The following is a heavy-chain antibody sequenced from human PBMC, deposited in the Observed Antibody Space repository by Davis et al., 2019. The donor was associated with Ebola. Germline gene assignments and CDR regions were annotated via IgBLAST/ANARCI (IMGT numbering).Heavy chain of an antibody. V-gene: IGHV1-46*03. CDR2: INPSGGST. J-gene: IGHJ4*02. CDR1: GYTFTSYY. Sequence: ASVKVSCKVSGYTFTSYYMHWVRQAPGQGLEWMGIINPSGGSTSYAQKFQGRVTMTRDTSTSTVYMELSSLRSEDTAVYYCARDLFVVATRDEGDYWGQGTLVTVSS. CDR3: ARDLFVVATRDEGDY. D-gene: IGHD5-12*01.